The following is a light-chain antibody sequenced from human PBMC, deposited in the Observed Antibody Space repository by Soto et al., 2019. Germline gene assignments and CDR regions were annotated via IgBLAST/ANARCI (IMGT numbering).Light chain of an antibody. Sequence: IVLTQSPATLSLSPWERASLSCRASQSVGNSLAWYQHKPGQAPRLLIYDVSNRATGIPARFSGSGSGTDFTLTISSLEPEDFAVYYCQQCVIWPLFTFGPGTKVDIK. J-gene: IGKJ3*01. CDR1: QSVGNS. CDR2: DVS. V-gene: IGKV3-11*01. CDR3: QQCVIWPLFT.